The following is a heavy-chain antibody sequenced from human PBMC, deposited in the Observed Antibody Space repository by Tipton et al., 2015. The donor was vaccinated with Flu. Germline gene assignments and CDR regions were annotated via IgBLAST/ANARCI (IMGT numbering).Heavy chain of an antibody. J-gene: IGHJ4*02. Sequence: TLSLTCAVYGGSVSGHYWSWIRQPPGKGLEWIGNIYYSGSTFYNPSLKSRVTISLDKSTNQFSLRLSSVTAADTAIYYCAIDDFGSSWYGYWGQGSLVTVSS. V-gene: IGHV4-34*11. CDR2: IYYSGST. D-gene: IGHD6-13*01. CDR3: AIDDFGSSWYGY. CDR1: GGSVSGHY.